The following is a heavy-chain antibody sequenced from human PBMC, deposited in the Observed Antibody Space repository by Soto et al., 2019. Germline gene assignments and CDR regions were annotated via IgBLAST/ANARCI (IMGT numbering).Heavy chain of an antibody. CDR3: ARMWYYDSSGYIDY. J-gene: IGHJ4*02. Sequence: PSETLSLTXTVSGGSISSYYWSWIRQPPGKGLEWIGYIYYSGSTNYNPSLKSRVTISVDTSKNQFSLKLSSVTAADTAVYYCARMWYYDSSGYIDYWGQGTLVTVSS. CDR2: IYYSGST. V-gene: IGHV4-59*01. D-gene: IGHD3-22*01. CDR1: GGSISSYY.